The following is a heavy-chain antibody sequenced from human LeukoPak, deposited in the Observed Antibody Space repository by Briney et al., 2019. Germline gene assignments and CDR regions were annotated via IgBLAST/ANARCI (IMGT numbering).Heavy chain of an antibody. CDR1: GYSFSIYW. CDR2: IYPGDSDT. V-gene: IGHV5-51*01. CDR3: ARRRGSSDWSDVFDI. D-gene: IGHD6-19*01. J-gene: IGHJ3*02. Sequence: GESLKISCKGSGYSFSIYWIGWVRQMPGKGLEWMGVIYPGDSDTRYSPSFQGQVTISADKSKSTAYLQWSSLKASDTAMYYCARRRGSSDWSDVFDIWGQGIVVTVSS.